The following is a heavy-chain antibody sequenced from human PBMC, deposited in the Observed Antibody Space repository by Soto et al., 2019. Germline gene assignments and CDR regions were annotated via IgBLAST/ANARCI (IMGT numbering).Heavy chain of an antibody. J-gene: IGHJ4*02. CDR3: ARSRPFYCSGGSCYPYYFDY. V-gene: IGHV4-59*08. CDR2: IYYSGST. CDR1: GGSISSYY. Sequence: SETLSLTCTVSGGSISSYYWSWIRQPPGKGLEWIGYIYYSGSTNYNPSLKSRVTISVNTSKNQVSLKLSSVTAADTAVYYCARSRPFYCSGGSCYPYYFDYWGQGTLVTVSS. D-gene: IGHD2-15*01.